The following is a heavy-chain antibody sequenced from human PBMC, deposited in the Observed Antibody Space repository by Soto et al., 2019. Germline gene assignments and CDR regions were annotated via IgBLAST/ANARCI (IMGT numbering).Heavy chain of an antibody. CDR1: GDSVSSNSAA. J-gene: IGHJ4*02. V-gene: IGHV6-1*01. CDR2: TYYRSKWYN. D-gene: IGHD4-4*01. Sequence: SQTLSLTCAISGDSVSSNSAAWNWIRQSPSRGLEWLGRTYYRSKWYNDYAVSVKSRITINPDTSKNQFSLQMNSLRAEDTAVYYCVTDRDYSKAYWGQGTLVTVSS. CDR3: VTDRDYSKAY.